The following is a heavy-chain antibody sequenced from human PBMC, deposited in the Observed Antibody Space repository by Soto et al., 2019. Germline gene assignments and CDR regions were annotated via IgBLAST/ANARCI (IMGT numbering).Heavy chain of an antibody. CDR3: VKDESINWYSGHFRH. D-gene: IGHD6-13*01. CDR2: INWNSGSI. J-gene: IGHJ1*01. V-gene: IGHV3-9*01. CDR1: GFTFDDYA. Sequence: EVQLVESGGGLVQPGRSLRLSCAASGFTFDDYAMHWVRQVPGKGLEWVSGINWNSGSIGYADSVKGRFAISRDNAKNSLHLQMNNLRAEDTAFYYCVKDESINWYSGHFRHWGQGTLVTVSS.